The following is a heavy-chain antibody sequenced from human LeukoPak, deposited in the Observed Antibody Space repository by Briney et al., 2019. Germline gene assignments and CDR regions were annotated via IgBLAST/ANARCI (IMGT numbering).Heavy chain of an antibody. V-gene: IGHV4-39*01. CDR1: GDSFTSVTDY. CDR2: GDYSGGT. Sequence: SETLSLTCTVSGDSFTSVTDYWAWIRQPPGKGLEWIASGDYSGGTYYNPSLESRVAISADMSKKQISLKLSSVTAADTAVYYCARLSYITIFGVVTHYWYFDLWGRGTLVTVSS. CDR3: ARLSYITIFGVVTHYWYFDL. D-gene: IGHD3-3*01. J-gene: IGHJ2*01.